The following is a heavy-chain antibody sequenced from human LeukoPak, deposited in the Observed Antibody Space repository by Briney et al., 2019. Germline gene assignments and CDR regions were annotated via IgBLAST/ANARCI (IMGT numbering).Heavy chain of an antibody. Sequence: GGSLRLSCAASGFSVSRNYMSWVRQAPGKGLEWVSVIYSGGSTYYADSVKGRFTIARHNSKNTLYLQMNSLRAEDTAVYYCARELVETVVVPAAKPNYYYYGMDVWGQGTTVTVPS. V-gene: IGHV3-53*04. CDR2: IYSGGST. CDR1: GFSVSRNY. J-gene: IGHJ6*02. CDR3: ARELVETVVVPAAKPNYYYYGMDV. D-gene: IGHD2-2*03.